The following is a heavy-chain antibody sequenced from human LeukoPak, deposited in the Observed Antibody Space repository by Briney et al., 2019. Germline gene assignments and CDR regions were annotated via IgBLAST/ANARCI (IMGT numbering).Heavy chain of an antibody. CDR2: ISYDGSNK. Sequence: GGSLRLSCAASGFTFSSYAMHWVRQAPGKGLEWVAVISYDGSNKYYADSVKGRFTISRDNSKNTLYPQMNSLRAEDTAVYYCARDPGISDIVVVPAVTRRFDYWGQGTLVTVSS. CDR3: ARDPGISDIVVVPAVTRRFDY. V-gene: IGHV3-30*04. J-gene: IGHJ4*02. CDR1: GFTFSSYA. D-gene: IGHD2-2*01.